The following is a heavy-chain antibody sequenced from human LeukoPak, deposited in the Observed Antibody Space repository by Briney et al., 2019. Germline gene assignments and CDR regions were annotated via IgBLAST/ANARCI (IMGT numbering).Heavy chain of an antibody. Sequence: SVNVSCKASAASFSSYAISWVRQAPGQGLEWMGGIIPIFGTANYAQKFQGRVTITADESTSTAYMELSSLRSEDTAVYYCARENYYGSGRIGFDYWGQGTLVTVSS. J-gene: IGHJ4*02. V-gene: IGHV1-69*13. CDR3: ARENYYGSGRIGFDY. CDR2: IIPIFGTA. CDR1: AASFSSYA. D-gene: IGHD3-10*01.